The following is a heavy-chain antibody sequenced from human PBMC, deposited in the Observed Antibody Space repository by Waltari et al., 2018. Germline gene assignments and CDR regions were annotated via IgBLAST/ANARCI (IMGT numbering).Heavy chain of an antibody. J-gene: IGHJ3*02. CDR1: GFTFSTYA. V-gene: IGHV3-30-3*01. CDR2: ISYDGSNK. D-gene: IGHD6-25*01. Sequence: QVQLVESGVGVVQPGGSLILSFAASGFTFSTYAMPWVRQAPGKGLEWVAVISYDGSNKDYADSVKGRFTISRDNSKNTLYLQMNSLRAEDTAVYYCARGSIATVPFDIWGQGTMVTVSS. CDR3: ARGSIATVPFDI.